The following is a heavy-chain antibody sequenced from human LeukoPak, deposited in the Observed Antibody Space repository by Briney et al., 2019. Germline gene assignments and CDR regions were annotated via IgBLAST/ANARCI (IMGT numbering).Heavy chain of an antibody. D-gene: IGHD1-26*01. CDR2: IRYDGSNK. J-gene: IGHJ3*02. CDR1: GFTFSSYG. CDR3: AKGVNSGSSWGAFDI. Sequence: GGSLRLSCAASGFTFSSYGMHWVRQAPGKGLEWVAFIRYDGSNKYYADSVKGRFTISRDNSKNTLYLQMNSLRAEDTAVYYCAKGVNSGSSWGAFDIWGQGTMVTVSS. V-gene: IGHV3-30*02.